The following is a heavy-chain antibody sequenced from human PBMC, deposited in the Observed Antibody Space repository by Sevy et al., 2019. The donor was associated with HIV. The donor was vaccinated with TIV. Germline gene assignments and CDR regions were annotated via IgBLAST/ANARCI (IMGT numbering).Heavy chain of an antibody. J-gene: IGHJ4*02. Sequence: GESLKISCKGSGYSFTSYWIGWVRQMPGKGLECMGIIYPGDSDTRYSPSFQGQVTISADKSISTAYLQWSSLKASDTAMYYCASAYSSSWYRFDYWGQGTLVTVSS. CDR2: IYPGDSDT. V-gene: IGHV5-51*01. CDR1: GYSFTSYW. D-gene: IGHD6-13*01. CDR3: ASAYSSSWYRFDY.